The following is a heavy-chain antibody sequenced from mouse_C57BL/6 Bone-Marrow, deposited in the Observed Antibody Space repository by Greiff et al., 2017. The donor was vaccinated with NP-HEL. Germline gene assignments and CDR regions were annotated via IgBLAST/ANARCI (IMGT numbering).Heavy chain of an antibody. Sequence: VQLKESGPGLVKPSQSLSLTCSVTGYSITSGYYWNWIRQFPGNKLEWMGYISYDGSNNYNPSLKNRISITRDTSKNQFFLKLNSVTTEDTATYYCATTAQATVFAYWGQGTLVTVSA. CDR2: ISYDGSN. J-gene: IGHJ3*01. CDR1: GYSITSGYY. V-gene: IGHV3-6*01. D-gene: IGHD3-2*02. CDR3: ATTAQATVFAY.